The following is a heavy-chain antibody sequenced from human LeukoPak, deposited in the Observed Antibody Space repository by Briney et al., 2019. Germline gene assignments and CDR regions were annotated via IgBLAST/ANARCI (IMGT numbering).Heavy chain of an antibody. CDR2: IYTSGST. J-gene: IGHJ5*02. V-gene: IGHV4-61*02. CDR3: ARAPGDTIFGVAYNWFDP. CDR1: GGSISSGSYY. D-gene: IGHD3-3*01. Sequence: SETLSLTCTASGGSISSGSYYWSWIRQPAGKGLEWIGRIYTSGSTNYNPSLKSRVTISVDTSKNQFSLKLSSVTAADTAVYYCARAPGDTIFGVAYNWFDPWGQGTLVTVSS.